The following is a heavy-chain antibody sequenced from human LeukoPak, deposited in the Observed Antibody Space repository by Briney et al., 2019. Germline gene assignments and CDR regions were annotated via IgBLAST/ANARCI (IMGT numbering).Heavy chain of an antibody. CDR3: ARSYYDFWSGYYDGMDV. J-gene: IGHJ6*02. CDR2: IYPGDSDT. V-gene: IGHV5-51*01. CDR1: GYSFTSYW. D-gene: IGHD3-3*01. Sequence: GESLKISCKRSGYSFTSYWIGWVRQMPGKGLEWMGIIYPGDSDTRYSPSFQGQVTISADKSISTAYLQWSSLKASDTAMYYCARSYYDFWSGYYDGMDVWGQGTTVTVSS.